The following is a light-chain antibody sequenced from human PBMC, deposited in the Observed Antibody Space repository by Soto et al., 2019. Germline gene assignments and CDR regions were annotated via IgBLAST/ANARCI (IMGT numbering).Light chain of an antibody. J-gene: IGKJ1*01. CDR2: GAS. CDR3: QQYGRSPRT. V-gene: IGKV3-20*01. Sequence: EIVLTQSPGTLSLSPGERATLSCRASESVTSSYFAWYQHKPGQAPRLLIYGASSRATGIPDRFSGSGSGTDFTLTISRLEPEDFAVYYCQQYGRSPRTFGQGTKVEIK. CDR1: ESVTSSY.